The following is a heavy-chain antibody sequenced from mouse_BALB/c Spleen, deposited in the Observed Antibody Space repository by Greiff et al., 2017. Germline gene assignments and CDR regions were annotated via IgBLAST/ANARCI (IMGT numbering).Heavy chain of an antibody. Sequence: EVQLQESGPGLVKPSQSLSLTCTVTGYSITSDYAWNWIRQFPGNKLEWMGYISYSGSTSYNPSLKSRISITRDTSKNQFFLQLNSVTTEDTATYYCARNTMITGFAYWGQGTLVTVSA. CDR3: ARNTMITGFAY. V-gene: IGHV3-2*02. D-gene: IGHD2-4*01. CDR1: GYSITSDYA. J-gene: IGHJ3*01. CDR2: ISYSGST.